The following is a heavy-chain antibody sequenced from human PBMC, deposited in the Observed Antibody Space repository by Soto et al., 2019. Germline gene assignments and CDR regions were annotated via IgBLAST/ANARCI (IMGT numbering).Heavy chain of an antibody. CDR1: GGSISYEYYH. Sequence: QVQLQQSGPGLVKPSQTLSLTCTVSGGSISYEYYHWTWIRQSPGKGLEWNGYIHYSGSIIYNPSLKSRVTISVDTSKTQFSLQLSSVTAADTAVYFCAREDDGGDRDYYGLDVWGQGTTVTVSS. CDR2: IHYSGSI. V-gene: IGHV4-30-4*08. J-gene: IGHJ6*02. D-gene: IGHD2-21*02. CDR3: AREDDGGDRDYYGLDV.